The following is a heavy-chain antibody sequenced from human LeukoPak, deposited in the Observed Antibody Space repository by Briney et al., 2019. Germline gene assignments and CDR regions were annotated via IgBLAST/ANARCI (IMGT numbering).Heavy chain of an antibody. D-gene: IGHD2-2*01. Sequence: VKVSFKASGYTLSGYYIHWVRQAPGQGPAWMGWLNPNSGGTDYSLKFPGRVTLTRDTSISTTYMELSRLTSDDTAMYYCATPGPSYCSSTSCYNTGKWDYYYMDVWGKGTTVTVSS. CDR3: ATPGPSYCSSTSCYNTGKWDYYYMDV. CDR1: GYTLSGYY. J-gene: IGHJ6*03. V-gene: IGHV1-2*02. CDR2: LNPNSGGT.